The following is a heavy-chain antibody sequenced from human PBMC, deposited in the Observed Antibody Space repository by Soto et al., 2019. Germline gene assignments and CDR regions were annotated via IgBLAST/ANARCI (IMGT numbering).Heavy chain of an antibody. D-gene: IGHD3-22*01. V-gene: IGHV1-3*01. J-gene: IGHJ4*02. CDR3: VTLLGNYGGPDY. Sequence: QVQLVQSGAEVKRPGASVKVSCKASRYTFTSYGIYWVRQAPGQRLEWMGWINADNGNTKYSVNFQDRVTITRDTVANTAYMELSGLRSEDTAVYYCVTLLGNYGGPDYWGQGTLVTVSS. CDR1: RYTFTSYG. CDR2: INADNGNT.